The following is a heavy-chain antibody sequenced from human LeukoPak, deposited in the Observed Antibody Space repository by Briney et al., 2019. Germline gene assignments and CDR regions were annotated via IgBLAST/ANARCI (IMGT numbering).Heavy chain of an antibody. CDR3: AKDPYYYDSSGYNWFDP. V-gene: IGHV3-30*18. CDR1: GFTFSSYG. CDR2: ISYDGSNK. J-gene: IGHJ5*02. Sequence: GGSLRLSCAASGFTFSSYGMHWVRQAPGKGLEWVAVISYDGSNKYYADSVKGRFTISRDNSKNTLYLQMNSLRAEDTAVYYCAKDPYYYDSSGYNWFDPWGQGTLVTVSS. D-gene: IGHD3-22*01.